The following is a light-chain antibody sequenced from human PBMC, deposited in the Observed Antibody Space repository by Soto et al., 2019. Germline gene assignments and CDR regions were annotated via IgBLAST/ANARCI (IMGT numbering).Light chain of an antibody. V-gene: IGKV4-1*01. Sequence: DIVMTQSPDSLAVSLGERATINCKSSQSVLYRSNNKNYLAWYQQKPGQPPKLLIYWASTRESGVPDRFGGSGSGTDFTLTISSLQAEDVAVYYCQQYYSTPHSFGGGTKVEIK. CDR2: WAS. CDR1: QSVLYRSNNKNY. CDR3: QQYYSTPHS. J-gene: IGKJ4*01.